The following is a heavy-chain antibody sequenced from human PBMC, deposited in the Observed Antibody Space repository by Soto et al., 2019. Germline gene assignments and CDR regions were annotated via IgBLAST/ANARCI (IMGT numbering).Heavy chain of an antibody. CDR3: AREVSWGTVRQYYFDY. J-gene: IGHJ4*02. CDR2: IYYSGST. Sequence: QVQLQESGPGLVKPSETLSLTCTVSGGSVSSGSYYWSWIRQPPGKGLEWIGYIYYSGSTNNNPSLKSRVTISVDTSKNQFALKLSSVTAADTAVYYCAREVSWGTVRQYYFDYWGQGTLVTVSS. D-gene: IGHD4-17*01. CDR1: GGSVSSGSYY. V-gene: IGHV4-61*01.